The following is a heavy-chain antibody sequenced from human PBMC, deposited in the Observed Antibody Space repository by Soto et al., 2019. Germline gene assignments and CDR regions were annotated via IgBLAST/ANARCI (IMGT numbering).Heavy chain of an antibody. CDR3: ARGGPTSADYYYGMDV. J-gene: IGHJ6*02. CDR1: GYTFSNDG. CDR2: ISAYNGNT. Sequence: QVQLVQSGAEVRRPGASVKVSCKASGYTFSNDGINWVRQAPGQGLEWMGWISAYNGNTEYAQNFQGRVTMTTDTYTSTAYMELTSLRSGDTAVYSCARGGPTSADYYYGMDVWGLGTTVTVSS. D-gene: IGHD3-10*01. V-gene: IGHV1-18*01.